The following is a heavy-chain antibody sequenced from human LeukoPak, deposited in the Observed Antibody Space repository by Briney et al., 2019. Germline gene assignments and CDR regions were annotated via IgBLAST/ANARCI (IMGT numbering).Heavy chain of an antibody. D-gene: IGHD3-22*01. J-gene: IGHJ6*02. V-gene: IGHV3-23*01. CDR3: ARARPWDSSRSYYFGMDV. CDR2: IPGSGGAT. Sequence: GGSLRLSCEASGFTFSSYAIRWVRQAPGTGLEWVSSIPGSGGATYYADSVRGRFSISRDSSKNTVYLQMNSLRDEDTAVYYCARARPWDSSRSYYFGMDVWAMGPRSPSP. CDR1: GFTFSSYA.